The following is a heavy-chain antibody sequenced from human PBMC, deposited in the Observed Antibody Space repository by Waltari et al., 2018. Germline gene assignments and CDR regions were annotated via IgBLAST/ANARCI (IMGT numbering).Heavy chain of an antibody. CDR2: FSYDANT. D-gene: IGHD2-15*01. J-gene: IGHJ4*02. Sequence: QLQLQESGPGLVKPSETLSLPCSVSVGSISITSSHWAWIRQPPGKGLEWIGSFSYDANTYYNPSLKSRITISVDTSKNQFSLQLRSVTAADTAIYYCARPGRVGGGSLMGLDYWGQGTLVTVSS. CDR1: VGSISITSSH. V-gene: IGHV4-39*01. CDR3: ARPGRVGGGSLMGLDY.